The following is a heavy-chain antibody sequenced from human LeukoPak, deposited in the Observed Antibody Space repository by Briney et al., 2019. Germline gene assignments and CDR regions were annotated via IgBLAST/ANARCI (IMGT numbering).Heavy chain of an antibody. CDR3: TTRRQDGC. Sequence: GGSLRLSCVASGFTFSGAWMSWVRQAPGKGLEWVGRIKSKIDGGTIDYGAPVKGRFTISRDDSRNTLYLQMNSLKTEDTAVYYCTTRRQDGCWGQGTLVTVS. V-gene: IGHV3-15*01. D-gene: IGHD6-25*01. CDR1: GFTFSGAW. J-gene: IGHJ4*02. CDR2: IKSKIDGGTI.